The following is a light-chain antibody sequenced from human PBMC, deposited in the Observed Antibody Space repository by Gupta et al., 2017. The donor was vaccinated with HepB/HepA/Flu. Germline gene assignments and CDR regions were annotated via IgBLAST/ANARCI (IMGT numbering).Light chain of an antibody. J-gene: IGKJ4*01. Sequence: EIVLTQSPAALSFSLGERATLSCRASQSVRTYLAWYQQKPGLAPRLLIYDISNRATGIPARFSGSGSGTDFTLTINSLEPEDFAVYYCQQRYSWPLTFGGGTTVEIK. V-gene: IGKV3-11*01. CDR1: QSVRTY. CDR3: QQRYSWPLT. CDR2: DIS.